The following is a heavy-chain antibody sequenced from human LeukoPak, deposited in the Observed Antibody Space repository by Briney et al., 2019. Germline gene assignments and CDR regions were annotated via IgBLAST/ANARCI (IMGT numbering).Heavy chain of an antibody. CDR1: GGSIRSSYYY. D-gene: IGHD3-22*01. CDR2: IYDSGST. CDR3: ARGDYDSSGYYYPFDY. Sequence: PSETLSLTCTVSGGSIRSSYYYWGWIRQPPGKGLEWIGSIYDSGSTNYNPSLKSRVTISVDTSKNQFSLKLSSVTAADTAVYYCARGDYDSSGYYYPFDYWGQGTLVTVSS. V-gene: IGHV4-39*07. J-gene: IGHJ4*02.